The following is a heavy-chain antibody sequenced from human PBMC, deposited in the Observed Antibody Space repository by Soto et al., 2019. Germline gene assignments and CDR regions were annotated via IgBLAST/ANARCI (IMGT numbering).Heavy chain of an antibody. CDR2: IYYSGST. Sequence: SDTLSLTCTVSGGSISSYYWSWIRQPPGKGLEWIGYIYYSGSTNYNPSLKSRVTISVDTSKNQFSLKLSSVTPEDTAVYYCARDRGGWTPDAFDIWGQGTMVTVS. CDR3: ARDRGGWTPDAFDI. CDR1: GGSISSYY. V-gene: IGHV4-59*12. J-gene: IGHJ3*02. D-gene: IGHD6-19*01.